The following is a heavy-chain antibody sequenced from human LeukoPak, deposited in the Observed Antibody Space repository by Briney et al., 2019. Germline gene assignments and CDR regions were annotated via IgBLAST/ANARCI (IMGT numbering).Heavy chain of an antibody. CDR2: ISSNGGST. CDR1: GFTFSSYA. Sequence: PGGSLRLSCAASGFTFSSYAMHWVRQAPGKGLEYVSAISSNGGSTYYANSVKGRFTISRDNSKNTLYLQMGSLRAEDMAVYYCARGAIKGAFDIWGQGTMVTVSS. V-gene: IGHV3-64*01. J-gene: IGHJ3*02. CDR3: ARGAIKGAFDI.